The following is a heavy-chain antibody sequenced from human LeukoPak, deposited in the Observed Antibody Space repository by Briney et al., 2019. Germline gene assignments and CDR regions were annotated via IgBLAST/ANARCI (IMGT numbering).Heavy chain of an antibody. CDR2: ISYDGSNK. V-gene: IGHV3-30-3*01. CDR3: ARDFVAVAGTGNWFDP. CDR1: GFTFSSYA. Sequence: PGGSLRLSCAASGFTFSSYAMHWVRQAPGKGLEWVAVISYDGSNKYYAHSVKGRFTISRDNSKNTLYLQMNSLRAEDTAVYYCARDFVAVAGTGNWFDPWGQGTLVTVSS. D-gene: IGHD6-19*01. J-gene: IGHJ5*02.